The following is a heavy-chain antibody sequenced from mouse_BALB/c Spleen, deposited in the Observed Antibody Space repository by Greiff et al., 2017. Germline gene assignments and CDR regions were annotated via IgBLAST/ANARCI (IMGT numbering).Heavy chain of an antibody. CDR3: ARHMGDYFDY. CDR2: ISTYYGDA. V-gene: IGHV1S137*01. Sequence: VQVVESGAELVRPGVSVKISCKGSGYTFTDYAMHWVKQSHAKSLEWIGVISTYYGDASYNQKFKGKATMTVDKSSSTAYMELARLTSEDSAIYYCARHMGDYFDYWGQGTTLTVSS. CDR1: GYTFTDYA. J-gene: IGHJ2*01. D-gene: IGHD1-1*02.